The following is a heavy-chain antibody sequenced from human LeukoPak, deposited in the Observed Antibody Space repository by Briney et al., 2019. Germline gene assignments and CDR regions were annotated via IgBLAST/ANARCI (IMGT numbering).Heavy chain of an antibody. Sequence: PGGSLRLSCAASGFTFSDYYMSWIRQAPGKGLEWVSYISSSSSTIYYADSVKGRFTISRDNAKNSLYLQMNSLRAEDTAVYYCARDYDFWSGYFDYWGQGTLVTVSS. CDR2: ISSSSSTI. CDR3: ARDYDFWSGYFDY. D-gene: IGHD3-3*01. V-gene: IGHV3-11*04. CDR1: GFTFSDYY. J-gene: IGHJ4*02.